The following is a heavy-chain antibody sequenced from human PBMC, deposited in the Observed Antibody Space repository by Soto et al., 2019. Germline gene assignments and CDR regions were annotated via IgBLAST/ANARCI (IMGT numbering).Heavy chain of an antibody. J-gene: IGHJ6*02. D-gene: IGHD2-15*01. CDR1: GGSISSGGYY. CDR2: IYYSGST. V-gene: IGHV4-31*03. Sequence: PSETLSLTCTVSGGSISSGGYYWSWIRQHPGKGLEWIGYIYYSGSTYYNPSLKSRVTISVDTSKNQFSLKLSSVTAADTAVYYCAREHCSGGSCYFPLSYYYYGMDVWGQGTTVTVSS. CDR3: AREHCSGGSCYFPLSYYYYGMDV.